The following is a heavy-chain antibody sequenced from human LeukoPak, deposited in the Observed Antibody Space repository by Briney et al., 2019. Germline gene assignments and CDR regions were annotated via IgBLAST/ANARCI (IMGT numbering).Heavy chain of an antibody. J-gene: IGHJ6*02. CDR1: GGSFSGYY. Sequence: SETLSLTCAVYGGSFSGYYWSWIRQPPGKGLEWVGEINHSGSTNYNPSLKSRVTISVDTSKNQFSLKLSSVTAADTAVYCCARGGSSWTYYHYYYGMDVWGQGTTVTVSS. V-gene: IGHV4-34*01. CDR2: INHSGST. CDR3: ARGGSSWTYYHYYYGMDV. D-gene: IGHD6-13*01.